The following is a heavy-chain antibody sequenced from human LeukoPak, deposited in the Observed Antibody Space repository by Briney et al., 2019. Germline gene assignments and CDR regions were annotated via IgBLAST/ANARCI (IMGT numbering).Heavy chain of an antibody. V-gene: IGHV3-23*01. CDR2: ISGSGGST. J-gene: IGHJ4*02. CDR1: GFTFSSYA. Sequence: GGSLRLSCAASGFTFSSYAMSWVRQAPGKGLEWVSAISGSGGSTYYADSMKGRFTISRDNSKNTVYLQMNSLRADDTAGYYCAKSPGYGDYIGYYFDYWGQGTLVTVSS. CDR3: AKSPGYGDYIGYYFDY. D-gene: IGHD4-17*01.